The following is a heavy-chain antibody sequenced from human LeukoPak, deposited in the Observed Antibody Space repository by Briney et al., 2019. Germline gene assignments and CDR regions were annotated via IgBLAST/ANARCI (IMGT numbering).Heavy chain of an antibody. CDR2: IYSGGST. D-gene: IGHD1-26*01. CDR1: GFTVSSNY. CDR3: VRDSVGLYYFNY. J-gene: IGHJ4*02. V-gene: IGHV3-53*01. Sequence: PGGSLRLSCAASGFTVSSNYMSWVRQAPGKGLEWVSAIYSGGSTYYADSVKGRFTISRGNSKNTLYLQMNSLRAKDTAVYYCVRDSVGLYYFNYWGQGTLVTVSS.